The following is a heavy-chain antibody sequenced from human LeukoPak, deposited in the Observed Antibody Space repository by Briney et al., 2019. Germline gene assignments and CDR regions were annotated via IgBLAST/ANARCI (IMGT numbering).Heavy chain of an antibody. V-gene: IGHV1-18*01. CDR3: ASGEITFGGIIVILDY. Sequence: ASVKVSCKASGGTFSSYAISWVRQAPGQGLEWMGWISAYNGNTNYAQKFQGRVTMTTDKSTSRAYMGLRSLRSDDTAVYYCASGEITFGGIIVILDYWGQGTLVTVSS. J-gene: IGHJ4*02. CDR2: ISAYNGNT. CDR1: GGTFSSYA. D-gene: IGHD3-16*02.